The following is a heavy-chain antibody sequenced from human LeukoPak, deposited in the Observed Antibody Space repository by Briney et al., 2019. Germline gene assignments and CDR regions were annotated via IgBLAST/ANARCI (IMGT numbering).Heavy chain of an antibody. J-gene: IGHJ4*02. Sequence: QTGGSLRLSCAASGFTFSSYDMSWVRQAPGKGLEWVSAISDRSTYYADSVKGRFTISRDNSKNTLHLQMNSLRVEDTAVYYCAKDLGTSGWYCDYWGQGTLVTVSS. CDR1: GFTFSSYD. V-gene: IGHV3-23*05. CDR2: ISDRST. CDR3: AKDLGTSGWYCDY. D-gene: IGHD6-19*01.